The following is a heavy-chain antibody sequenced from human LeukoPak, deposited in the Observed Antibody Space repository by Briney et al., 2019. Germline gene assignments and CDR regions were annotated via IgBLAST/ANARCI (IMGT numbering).Heavy chain of an antibody. CDR2: IKEDGSVK. CDR3: ARLQSDYFDY. CDR1: GFTFRRSW. D-gene: IGHD3-3*01. Sequence: GGSLRLSCAASGFTFRRSWMSWVRQAPGKGLEWVANIKEDGSVKHHVDSVKGRFTISRDNAKNSLYLQMNSLRAEDTAVYYCARLQSDYFDYWGQGTLVTVSS. V-gene: IGHV3-7*05. J-gene: IGHJ4*02.